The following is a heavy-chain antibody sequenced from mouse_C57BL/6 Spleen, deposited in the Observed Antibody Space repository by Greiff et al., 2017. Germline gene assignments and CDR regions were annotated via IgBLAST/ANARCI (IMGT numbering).Heavy chain of an antibody. J-gene: IGHJ3*01. D-gene: IGHD2-4*01. CDR2: IYPGSGST. CDR1: GYTFTSYW. CDR3: ARWRDDDGEFSY. Sequence: QVQLQQPGAELVKPGASVKMSCKASGYTFTSYWITWVKQRPGQGLEWIGDIYPGSGSTNYNEKFKSKATLTVDTSSSTAYMQLSSLTSEDSAVYYCARWRDDDGEFSYWGHGALVTVSA. V-gene: IGHV1-55*01.